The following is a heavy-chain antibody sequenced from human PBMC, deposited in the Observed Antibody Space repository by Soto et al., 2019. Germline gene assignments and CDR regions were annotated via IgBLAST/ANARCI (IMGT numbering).Heavy chain of an antibody. CDR1: GFTFSSYA. CDR3: AKDRWVVVPAAMLTLYGPYEY. Sequence: GGSLRLSCAASGFTFSSYAMSWVRQAPGKGLEWVSAISGSGGSTYYADSVKGRFTISRDNSKDTLYLQMNSLRAEDTAVYYCAKDRWVVVPAAMLTLYGPYEYWGQGTLVTVSS. J-gene: IGHJ4*02. V-gene: IGHV3-23*01. D-gene: IGHD2-2*01. CDR2: ISGSGGST.